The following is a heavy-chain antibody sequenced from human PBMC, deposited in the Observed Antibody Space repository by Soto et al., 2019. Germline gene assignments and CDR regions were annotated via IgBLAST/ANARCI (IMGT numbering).Heavy chain of an antibody. CDR2: IYYSGST. CDR1: GVSISSGTYY. V-gene: IGHV4-31*03. CDR3: ARLLYYYYGLDV. D-gene: IGHD3-10*01. Sequence: QVQLQESGPGLVKPSQTLSLTCTVSGVSISSGTYYWSRIRQLPGKGLEWIGHIYYSGSTYYNPSLKSRVTISIGTSKNHFSLELSSVTAADTAVYYCARLLYYYYGLDVWGQGTTATVSS. J-gene: IGHJ6*02.